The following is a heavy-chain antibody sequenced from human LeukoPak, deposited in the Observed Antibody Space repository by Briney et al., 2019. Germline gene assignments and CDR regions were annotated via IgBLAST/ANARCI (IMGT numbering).Heavy chain of an antibody. D-gene: IGHD5-18*01. J-gene: IGHJ4*02. Sequence: GRSLRLSCAASGFTFSSYGMHWVRQAPGKGLEWVAVIWYDGSNKYYADSVKGRFTISRDNSKNTLYLQMNSLRAEDTAVYYCAKEGDVDTAMVKDYWGQGTLVTVSS. CDR2: IWYDGSNK. V-gene: IGHV3-33*06. CDR1: GFTFSSYG. CDR3: AKEGDVDTAMVKDY.